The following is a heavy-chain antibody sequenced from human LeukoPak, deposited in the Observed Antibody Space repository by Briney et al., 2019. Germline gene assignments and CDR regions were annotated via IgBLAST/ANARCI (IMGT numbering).Heavy chain of an antibody. CDR2: IYYSGST. CDR3: ARGLGLAVAGIDY. J-gene: IGHJ4*02. D-gene: IGHD6-19*01. Sequence: SETLSLTCTVSGGSISSYYWSWIRQPPGKGLEWIGYIYYSGSTNYNPSLKSRVTISVDTSKNQFSLKLSSVTAADTAVYYCARGLGLAVAGIDYWGQGTLVTVSS. CDR1: GGSISSYY. V-gene: IGHV4-59*01.